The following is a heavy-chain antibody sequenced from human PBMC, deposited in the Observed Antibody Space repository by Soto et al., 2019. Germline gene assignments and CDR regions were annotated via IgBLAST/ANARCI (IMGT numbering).Heavy chain of an antibody. CDR3: SILEGA. CDR2: SRNKAKSYST. Sequence: EVQLVESGGGLVQPGGSLTLSCAVSGLTFGDHYMEWVRQAPGKGLEWVARSRNKAKSYSTDFAASVKGRFTISRDESKNSLNLQINSLMTEDTAVYYCSILEGAWGQGTLVTVSS. CDR1: GLTFGDHY. J-gene: IGHJ5*02. V-gene: IGHV3-72*01. D-gene: IGHD2-21*01.